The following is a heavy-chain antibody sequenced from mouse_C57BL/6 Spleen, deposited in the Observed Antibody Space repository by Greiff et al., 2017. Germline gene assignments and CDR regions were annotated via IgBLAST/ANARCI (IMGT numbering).Heavy chain of an antibody. D-gene: IGHD2-4*01. J-gene: IGHJ3*01. CDR3: ASYDYDRGFAY. Sequence: VQGVESGPGLVQPSQSLSITCTVSGFSLTSYGVHWVRQSPGKGLEWLGVIWSGGSTDYNAALMSRLSITKDNSKSQVFFKMNSLQADDTAIYYCASYDYDRGFAYWGQGTLVTVSA. CDR2: IWSGGST. V-gene: IGHV2-5*01. CDR1: GFSLTSYG.